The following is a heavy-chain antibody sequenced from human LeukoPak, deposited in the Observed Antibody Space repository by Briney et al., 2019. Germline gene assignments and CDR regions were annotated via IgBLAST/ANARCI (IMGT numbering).Heavy chain of an antibody. CDR1: GFTFSDHY. CDR2: ARNKPTGYTT. Sequence: GGSLRLSCAASGFTFSDHYMDWVRQAPGKGLEWVGRARNKPTGYTTEYAASVKGRFTISRDDSKNSLYLQMNSLKTEDTAVYYCARLGRYSSSSIYYYTMDVWGQGTMVTVSS. V-gene: IGHV3-72*01. CDR3: ARLGRYSSSSIYYYTMDV. D-gene: IGHD6-6*01. J-gene: IGHJ6*02.